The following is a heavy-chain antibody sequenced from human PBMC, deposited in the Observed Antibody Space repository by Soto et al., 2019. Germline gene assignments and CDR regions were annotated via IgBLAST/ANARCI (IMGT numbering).Heavy chain of an antibody. V-gene: IGHV3-23*01. CDR1: GFTFSSYA. Sequence: GESLKISCAASGFTFSSYAMSWVRQAPGKGLEWVSAISGSGGSTYYADSVKGRFTIYRDNYKNTLYLQMNSLRAEDTAVYYCAGRMQLWYYFDYWGQGTLVTVSS. CDR3: AGRMQLWYYFDY. D-gene: IGHD5-18*01. CDR2: ISGSGGST. J-gene: IGHJ4*02.